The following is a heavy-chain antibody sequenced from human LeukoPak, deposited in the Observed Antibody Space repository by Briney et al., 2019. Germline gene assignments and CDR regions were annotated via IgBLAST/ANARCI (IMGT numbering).Heavy chain of an antibody. CDR2: IKEDGSEK. J-gene: IGHJ5*02. Sequence: GGSLRLSCAASGLTFSSYWMSWVRQAPGKGLEWVANIKEDGSEKYYVDSVKGRFTISRDNAKNSLYLQMSSLRAKDTAVYYCARGVSKNPWGQGTLVTVSS. CDR1: GLTFSSYW. CDR3: ARGVSKNP. V-gene: IGHV3-7*01.